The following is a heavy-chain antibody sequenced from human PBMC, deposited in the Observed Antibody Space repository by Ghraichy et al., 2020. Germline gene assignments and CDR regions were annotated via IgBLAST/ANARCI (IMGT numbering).Heavy chain of an antibody. CDR2: IYYSGST. CDR3: ARGNYYDSSGDPSFDY. V-gene: IGHV4-59*01. CDR1: GGSISSYY. Sequence: SETLSLTCTVSGGSISSYYWSWIRQPPGKGLEWIGYIYYSGSTNYNPSLKSRVTISVDTSKNQFSLKLSSVTAADTAVYYCARGNYYDSSGDPSFDYWGQGTLVTVSS. D-gene: IGHD3-22*01. J-gene: IGHJ4*02.